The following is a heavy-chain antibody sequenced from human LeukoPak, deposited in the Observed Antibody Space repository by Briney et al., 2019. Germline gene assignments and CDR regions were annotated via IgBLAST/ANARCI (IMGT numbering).Heavy chain of an antibody. J-gene: IGHJ6*02. CDR3: AKVTSAPYYYGSGSYPQDYYYYGMDV. CDR2: IYYSGST. CDR1: GGSISSYY. Sequence: PSETLSLTCTVSGGSISSYYWSWIRQPPGKGLEGIGYIYYSGSTNYNPSLKSRVTISVDTSKNQFSLKLSSVTAADTAVYYCAKVTSAPYYYGSGSYPQDYYYYGMDVWGQGTTVTVSS. D-gene: IGHD3-10*01. V-gene: IGHV4-59*01.